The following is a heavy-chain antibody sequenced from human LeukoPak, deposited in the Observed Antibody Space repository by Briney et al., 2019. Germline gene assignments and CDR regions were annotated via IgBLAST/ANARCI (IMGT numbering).Heavy chain of an antibody. CDR1: GGSFSGYY. CDR2: INHSGST. V-gene: IGHV4-34*01. Sequence: SETLFLTCAVYGGSFSGYYWSWIRQPPGKGLEWIGEINHSGSTNYNPSLKSRVTISVDTSKNQFSLKLSSVTAADTAVYYCARSYGSGSYEYYFDYWGQGTLVTVSS. CDR3: ARSYGSGSYEYYFDY. J-gene: IGHJ4*02. D-gene: IGHD3-10*01.